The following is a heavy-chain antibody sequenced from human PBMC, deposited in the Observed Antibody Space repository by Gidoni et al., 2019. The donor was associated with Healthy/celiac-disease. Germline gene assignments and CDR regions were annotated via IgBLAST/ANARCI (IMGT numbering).Heavy chain of an antibody. J-gene: IGHJ6*02. CDR1: GGSISSGGYS. CDR3: ASRYYYDSRESEQYGMDV. D-gene: IGHD3-22*01. CDR2: IYHSGST. Sequence: QLQLQESGSGLVKPSQTLSLTCAVSGGSISSGGYSWSWIRQPPGKGLEWIGYIYHSGSTYYNPSLKSRVTISVDRSKNQFSLKLSSVTAADTAVYYCASRYYYDSRESEQYGMDVWGQGTTVTVSS. V-gene: IGHV4-30-2*01.